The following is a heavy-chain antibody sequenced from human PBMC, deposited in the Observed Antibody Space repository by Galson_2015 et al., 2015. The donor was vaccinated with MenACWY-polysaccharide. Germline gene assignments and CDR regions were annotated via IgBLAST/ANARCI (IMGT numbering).Heavy chain of an antibody. CDR3: ARLFGGVTTYDY. D-gene: IGHD3-16*01. CDR1: GFTFSNYW. J-gene: IGHJ4*02. V-gene: IGHV3-7*01. CDR2: IKPDGSDK. Sequence: SLRLSCAASGFTFSNYWMSWASQAPGKGLEWVASIKPDGSDKYYVDSVKGRFIISRDHAQNSLFLQMSNLRAEDTAVYYCARLFGGVTTYDYWGQGTLVTVSS.